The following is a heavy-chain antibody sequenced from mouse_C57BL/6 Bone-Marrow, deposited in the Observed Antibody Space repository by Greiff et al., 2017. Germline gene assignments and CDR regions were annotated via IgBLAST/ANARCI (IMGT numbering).Heavy chain of an antibody. CDR2: IHPEAGGT. V-gene: IGHV1S12*01. CDR1: GYTFTDYY. CDR3: ASKDDYDGVDD. Sequence: VQLLQSGAELVRPGASVKLSCTASGYTFTDYYMHWVKQRPGQGLEWIGFIHPEAGGTAYNEKFTGKAPLTSDTSSSTAYMQLSRLTSEDSAVYYCASKDDYDGVDDWGKGTTVTVSA. J-gene: IGHJ1*03. D-gene: IGHD2-3*01.